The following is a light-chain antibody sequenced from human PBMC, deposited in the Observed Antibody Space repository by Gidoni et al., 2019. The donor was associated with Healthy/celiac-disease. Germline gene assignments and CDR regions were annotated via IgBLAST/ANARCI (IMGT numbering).Light chain of an antibody. CDR2: GAS. CDR3: QQYGSSPGLT. Sequence: ELVLTQSPGTLSLSPVERATLSCRASQSVSSSYLAWYQQKPGQAPRLLIYGASSRATGIPDRFSGSRSGTEFTLTISRLEPEDFAVYYCQQYGSSPGLTFGGGTKVEIK. CDR1: QSVSSSY. V-gene: IGKV3-20*01. J-gene: IGKJ4*01.